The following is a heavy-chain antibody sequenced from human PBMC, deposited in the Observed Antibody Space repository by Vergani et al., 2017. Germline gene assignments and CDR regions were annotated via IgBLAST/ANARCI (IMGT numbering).Heavy chain of an antibody. J-gene: IGHJ4*02. CDR1: EFTFSNYA. CDR3: AKQYFVSGNYLFDY. Sequence: EVQLLESGGGLVQPGGSLRLTCAASEFTFSNYAMNWVRQAPGKGLEWVSGISGSGVSAYYTDSVKGRFTISRDNSKNMLFLQMNNLRTEDTAIYYCAKQYFVSGNYLFDYWGRGTLVTVSS. CDR2: ISGSGVSA. D-gene: IGHD3-10*01. V-gene: IGHV3-23*01.